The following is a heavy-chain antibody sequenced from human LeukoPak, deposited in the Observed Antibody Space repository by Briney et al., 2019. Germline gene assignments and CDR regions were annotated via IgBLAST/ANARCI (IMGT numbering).Heavy chain of an antibody. D-gene: IGHD3-9*01. CDR2: IYPGDSDT. CDR1: GYSFTSYW. CDR3: ARHRGDILTGYFPDY. Sequence: GESLKISCKGSGYSFTSYWIGWVRQMPGKGLEWMGIIYPGDSDTRYSPSFQGQVTISADKSISTACLQWSSLKASDTAMYYCARHRGDILTGYFPDYWGQGTLVTVSS. V-gene: IGHV5-51*01. J-gene: IGHJ4*01.